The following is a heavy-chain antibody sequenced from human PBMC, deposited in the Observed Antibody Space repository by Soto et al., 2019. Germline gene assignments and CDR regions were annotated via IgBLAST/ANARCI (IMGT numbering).Heavy chain of an antibody. D-gene: IGHD4-17*01. CDR2: ISYDGSNK. CDR3: ARENYGDLYFDS. CDR1: GFTFSSYA. Sequence: QVQLVESGGGVVQPGRSLRLSCAASGFTFSSYAMHWVRQAPDKGLEWVDVISYDGSNKYYADSVKGRFTISRDNSKNTLYLQMNSLRAEDTAVYYCARENYGDLYFDSCGQGTLVTVSS. V-gene: IGHV3-30-3*01. J-gene: IGHJ4*02.